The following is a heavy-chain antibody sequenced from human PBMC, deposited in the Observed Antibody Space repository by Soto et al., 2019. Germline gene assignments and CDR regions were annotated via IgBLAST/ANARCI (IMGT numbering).Heavy chain of an antibody. J-gene: IGHJ5*02. D-gene: IGHD6-6*01. CDR1: GGSISSYY. V-gene: IGHV4-59*01. Sequence: SATLSLTCTVSGGSISSYYWSWIRQPPGKGLEWIGYIYYSGSTNYNPSLKSRVTISVDTSKNQFSLKLSSVTAADTAVYYCARASARLLDWFDPWGQGTLVTVSS. CDR2: IYYSGST. CDR3: ARASARLLDWFDP.